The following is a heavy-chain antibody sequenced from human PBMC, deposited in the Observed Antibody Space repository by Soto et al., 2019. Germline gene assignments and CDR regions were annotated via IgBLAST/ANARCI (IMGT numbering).Heavy chain of an antibody. CDR2: MYYSGST. CDR3: ARPSGSYDAFDI. Sequence: SETLSLTCTVSGGSISSSNYFWGWIRQPPGKGLEWIGSMYYSGSTYYNPSLKSRVTISVDTSKNQFSLKLSSVTAADTAVYYCARPSGSYDAFDIWGQGTMVTVSS. J-gene: IGHJ3*02. D-gene: IGHD1-26*01. V-gene: IGHV4-39*01. CDR1: GGSISSSNYF.